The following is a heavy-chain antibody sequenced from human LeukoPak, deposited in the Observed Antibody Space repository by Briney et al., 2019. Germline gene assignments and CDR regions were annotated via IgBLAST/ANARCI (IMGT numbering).Heavy chain of an antibody. Sequence: GGSLRLSCAASGFTFDDYAMHWVRQAPGKGLEWVSGISWNSGSIGYADPVKGRFTISRDNAKNSLYLQMNSLRAEDTALYYCAKVGDYGDYGWFDPWGQGTLVTVSS. D-gene: IGHD4-17*01. CDR1: GFTFDDYA. J-gene: IGHJ5*02. CDR2: ISWNSGSI. V-gene: IGHV3-9*01. CDR3: AKVGDYGDYGWFDP.